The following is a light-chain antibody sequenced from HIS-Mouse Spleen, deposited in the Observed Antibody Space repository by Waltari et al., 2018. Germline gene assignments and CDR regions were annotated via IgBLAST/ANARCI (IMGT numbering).Light chain of an antibody. CDR1: SSNIGAGSA. V-gene: IGLV1-40*01. Sequence: QSVLTQPPSVSGAPGQRVTIPCTGSSSNIGAGSAVPWYQQLPGTAPKLLIYGNSNRPSGVPDRFSGSKSGTSASLAITGLQAEDEADYYCQSYDSSLSGVVFGGGTKLTVL. J-gene: IGLJ2*01. CDR2: GNS. CDR3: QSYDSSLSGVV.